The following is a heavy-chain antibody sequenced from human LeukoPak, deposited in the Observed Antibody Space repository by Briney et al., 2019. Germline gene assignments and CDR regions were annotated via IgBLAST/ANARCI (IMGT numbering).Heavy chain of an antibody. D-gene: IGHD3-3*01. V-gene: IGHV3-23*01. Sequence: GGSPRLSCAASGFTLSSYAMSWVRQAPRKGLEWVSAISSTGGSTYYADSVKGRFTISRDNSKNTLYLQMNSRRAEDTAVYYCAKESKEILEWLIAYYYMDVWGKETTVTVSS. CDR1: GFTLSSYA. CDR3: AKESKEILEWLIAYYYMDV. J-gene: IGHJ6*03. CDR2: ISSTGGST.